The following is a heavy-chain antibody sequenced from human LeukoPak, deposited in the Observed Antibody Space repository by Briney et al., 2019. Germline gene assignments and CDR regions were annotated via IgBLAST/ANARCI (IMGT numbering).Heavy chain of an antibody. Sequence: GGSLRLSCAASGFTINRDHMCWVRQAPGKGLEWVALIYSGGTTAYTDSVKGRFTISRDISKSTVYLQMNSLRVNDTAVYYCARHDYLGFWGQGTLVTVSS. CDR1: GFTINRDH. CDR2: IYSGGTT. CDR3: ARHDYLGF. V-gene: IGHV3-53*01. J-gene: IGHJ4*02.